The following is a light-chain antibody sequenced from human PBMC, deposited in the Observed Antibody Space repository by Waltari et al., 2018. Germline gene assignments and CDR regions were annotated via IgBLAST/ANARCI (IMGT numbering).Light chain of an antibody. J-gene: IGKJ1*01. Sequence: DIPMTHSPSSLSASVGDRVTITCRASQSISSYLNWYQQKPGKAPKLLIYAASSLQSGVPSRFSGSGSGTDFTLTISSLQPEDFATYYCQQSYSTPRTFGQGTKVEIK. CDR3: QQSYSTPRT. V-gene: IGKV1-39*01. CDR2: AAS. CDR1: QSISSY.